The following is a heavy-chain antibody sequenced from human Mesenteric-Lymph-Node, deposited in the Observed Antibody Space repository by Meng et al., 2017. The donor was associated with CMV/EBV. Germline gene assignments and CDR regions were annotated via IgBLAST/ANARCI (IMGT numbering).Heavy chain of an antibody. CDR1: GGSFSGYY. D-gene: IGHD4-23*01. Sequence: QVLSQSWGAGRLRPSEALSPTCAVDGGSFSGYYWSWIRQPPGKGLEWIGEINHSGSTNYTPSLKSRVTISVDTSKNQFSLKLSSVTAADTAVYYCARHQRWLKSEGGFNYWGQGALVTVSS. V-gene: IGHV4-34*01. J-gene: IGHJ4*02. CDR2: INHSGST. CDR3: ARHQRWLKSEGGFNY.